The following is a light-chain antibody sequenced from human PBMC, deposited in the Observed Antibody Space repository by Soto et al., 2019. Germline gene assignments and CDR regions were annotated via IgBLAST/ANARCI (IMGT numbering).Light chain of an antibody. CDR2: TAS. Sequence: DIRMTQSPSSLSASVGDTVTITCRASQGISDYLSWFQHKPGEAPKLLIYTASSLQGGVTLRFSGAGSRTDFSLTISGLQPEDSATYYCQQTYTFPWTFGQGTRVDIK. J-gene: IGKJ1*01. CDR3: QQTYTFPWT. CDR1: QGISDY. V-gene: IGKV1-39*01.